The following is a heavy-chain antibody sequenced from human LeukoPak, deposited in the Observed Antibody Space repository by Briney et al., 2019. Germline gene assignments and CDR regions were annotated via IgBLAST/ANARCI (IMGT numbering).Heavy chain of an antibody. V-gene: IGHV3-21*04. Sequence: GGSLRLSCAASGFTFSSYSMNWVRQAPGKGLEWVSSISSSSSYIYYADSVKGRFTISRDNAKNSLYLQMNSLRAEDTAVYYCAKTGVIALNWFDPWGQGTLVTVSS. D-gene: IGHD3-16*02. CDR2: ISSSSSYI. J-gene: IGHJ5*02. CDR3: AKTGVIALNWFDP. CDR1: GFTFSSYS.